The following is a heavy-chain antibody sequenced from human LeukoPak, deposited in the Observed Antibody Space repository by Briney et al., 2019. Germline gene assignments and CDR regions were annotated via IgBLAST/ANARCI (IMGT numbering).Heavy chain of an antibody. CDR3: ARDLGYSYGYWYFDY. Sequence: AAVKVSCKASGYTFTNYGMSWVRQAPGQGGEGMGWISAYNGNTNYAQELQGRVTMTTDTSTSTAYMELRSLRSDDTAVYYCARDLGYSYGYWYFDYWGQGTLVTVSS. V-gene: IGHV1-18*04. D-gene: IGHD5-18*01. CDR1: GYTFTNYG. J-gene: IGHJ4*02. CDR2: ISAYNGNT.